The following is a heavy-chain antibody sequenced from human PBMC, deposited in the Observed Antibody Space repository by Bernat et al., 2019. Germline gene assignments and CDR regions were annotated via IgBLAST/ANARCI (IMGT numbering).Heavy chain of an antibody. CDR3: ARDSGGWVYFDY. CDR2: ISSSGSTI. CDR1: GFTFSSYE. J-gene: IGHJ4*02. Sequence: EVQLVESGGGLVQPGGSLRLSCAASGFTFSSYEMNWVRQAPGKGLEWVSYISSSGSTIYYADSVKGQFTITRDNAKNSLYLQMNSLRAEDTAVYYCARDSGGWVYFDYGGQGTLVTGSS. V-gene: IGHV3-48*03. D-gene: IGHD6-19*01.